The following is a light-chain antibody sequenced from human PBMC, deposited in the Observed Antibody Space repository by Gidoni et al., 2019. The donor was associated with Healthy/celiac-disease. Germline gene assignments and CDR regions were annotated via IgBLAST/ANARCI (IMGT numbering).Light chain of an antibody. CDR3: QQCSNWPRT. CDR2: DAS. Sequence: DIMLTLSPATLSLYPGDRATLSCRASQSVRSYLAWYQQKPGQAPRLLIYDASNRATGIPARVRGSGSWTDFTLTISSLEPEDFSVYYCQQCSNWPRTFGQXTKVEIK. J-gene: IGKJ1*01. V-gene: IGKV3-11*01. CDR1: QSVRSY.